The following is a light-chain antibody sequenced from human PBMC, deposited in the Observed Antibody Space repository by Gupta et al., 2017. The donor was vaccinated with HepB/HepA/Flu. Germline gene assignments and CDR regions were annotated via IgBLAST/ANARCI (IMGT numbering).Light chain of an antibody. CDR3: LQDGSNPKS. V-gene: IGKV4-1*01. CDR1: QSLSYSSNSKNY. CDR2: WAS. J-gene: IGKJ4*01. Sequence: DIVITQSPASLALSLCERASISCKSSQSLSYSSNSKNYLAWYQQKPGQFPRLLIYWASTRDSGVPDRISGSGSGRDLTLTIIRLQAEDLAVYYCLQDGSNPKSFGGGTKMEIK.